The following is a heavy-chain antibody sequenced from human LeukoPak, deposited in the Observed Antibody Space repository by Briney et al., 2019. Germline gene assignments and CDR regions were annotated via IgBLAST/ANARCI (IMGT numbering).Heavy chain of an antibody. J-gene: IGHJ4*02. CDR1: GYTFTDNY. CDR2: INPNSGGA. V-gene: IGHV1-2*02. D-gene: IGHD1-26*01. Sequence: ASVKVSCKASGYTFTDNYLHWLRQAPGQGLEWMGWINPNSGGAKYAQKFQGRVTMTRDTSINTAYMELSRVRYDDTALYYCARDVIVGATTGPNYWGQGTLVTVSS. CDR3: ARDVIVGATTGPNY.